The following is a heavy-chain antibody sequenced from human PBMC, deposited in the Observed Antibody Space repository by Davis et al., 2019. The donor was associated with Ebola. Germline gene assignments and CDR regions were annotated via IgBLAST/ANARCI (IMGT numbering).Heavy chain of an antibody. D-gene: IGHD6-19*01. Sequence: AASVQVSCKASGFILTNYAIHWVRQAPGQRLAWMGWLHGGNGNTTYSQRFQGRVTITTDTSASTVYLGLTSLRSDDTAVFYCARATFGYNSGWYADYGGPGSLVTVSS. CDR2: LHGGNGNT. CDR1: GFILTNYA. V-gene: IGHV1-3*01. J-gene: IGHJ4*02. CDR3: ARATFGYNSGWYADY.